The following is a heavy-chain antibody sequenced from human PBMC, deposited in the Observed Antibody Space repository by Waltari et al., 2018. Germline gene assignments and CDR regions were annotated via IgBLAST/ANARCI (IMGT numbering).Heavy chain of an antibody. V-gene: IGHV3-33*01. D-gene: IGHD6-13*01. J-gene: IGHJ4*02. CDR1: GFTFSSYG. CDR3: VRSHGGYVPFIAAAGAHFDY. CDR2: IWYDGSNK. Sequence: QVQLVESGGGVVQPGRSLRLSCAASGFTFSSYGMHWVRQAPGKGLGWVAVIWYDGSNKYYADSVKGRFTISRDNSKNTLYLQMNSLRAEDTAVYYCVRSHGGYVPFIAAAGAHFDYWGQGTLVTVSS.